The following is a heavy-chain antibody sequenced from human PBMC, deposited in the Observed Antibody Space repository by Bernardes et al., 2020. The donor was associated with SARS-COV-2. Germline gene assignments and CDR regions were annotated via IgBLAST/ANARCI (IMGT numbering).Heavy chain of an antibody. D-gene: IGHD3-16*02. J-gene: IGHJ4*02. V-gene: IGHV3-33*01. CDR3: ARGADYVWGSYRYPVDF. CDR1: GFTFSSYG. Sequence: SLRLSCAASGFTFSSYGMHWVRQAPGKGLEWVSVIWDVGNKIYYADSVKGRFTISRDNSKNTLYLQMDSLRAEDTAVYYCARGADYVWGSYRYPVDFWGQGTLVTVSS. CDR2: IWDVGNKI.